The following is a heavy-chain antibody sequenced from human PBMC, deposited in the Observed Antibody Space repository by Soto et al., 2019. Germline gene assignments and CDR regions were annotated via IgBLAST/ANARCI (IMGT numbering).Heavy chain of an antibody. CDR2: INSDGTSI. Sequence: EVQLVESGGGLVQPGGSLRLSCAASGFTFSNYWMHWVRQAPGKGLVWVSRINSDGTSITYADSVKGRFTISRDNGKKTLYLQMNSLRAEDTAVYYCERVGYCSSGGGRGGDYWGQGTLVTVSS. V-gene: IGHV3-74*03. CDR3: ERVGYCSSGGGRGGDY. D-gene: IGHD2-2*01. J-gene: IGHJ4*02. CDR1: GFTFSNYW.